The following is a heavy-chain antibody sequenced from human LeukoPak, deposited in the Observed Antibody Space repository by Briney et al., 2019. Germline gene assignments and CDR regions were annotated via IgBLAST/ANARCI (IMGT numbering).Heavy chain of an antibody. Sequence: SETQSLTCTVSGGSISSSSYYWGWIPQPPGEGLEWIGSIYYSGSTYYNPSLKSRVTISVDTTKNQFSLKLSSVTAADTAVYYCARDTIYYDSSGYYWGAFDIWGQGTMVTVSS. CDR2: IYYSGST. J-gene: IGHJ3*02. CDR1: GGSISSSSYY. CDR3: ARDTIYYDSSGYYWGAFDI. D-gene: IGHD3-22*01. V-gene: IGHV4-39*07.